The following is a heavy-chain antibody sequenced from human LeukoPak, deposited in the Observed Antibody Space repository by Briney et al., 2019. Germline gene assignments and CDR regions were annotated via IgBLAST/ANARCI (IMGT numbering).Heavy chain of an antibody. CDR3: AKEIAVAGTPFDY. Sequence: GGSLRLSCAASGFTFSDFYMTWIRQAPGKGLEWVAVISYDGSNKYYADSVKGRFTISRDNSKNTLYLQMNSLRAEDTAVYYCAKEIAVAGTPFDYWGQGTLVTVSS. J-gene: IGHJ4*02. D-gene: IGHD6-19*01. CDR1: GFTFSDFY. CDR2: ISYDGSNK. V-gene: IGHV3-30*18.